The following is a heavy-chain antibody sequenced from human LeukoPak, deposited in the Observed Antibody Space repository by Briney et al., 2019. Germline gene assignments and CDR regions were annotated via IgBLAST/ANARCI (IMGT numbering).Heavy chain of an antibody. Sequence: TARSLRLSCAASGFIFSDYGMSWVRHAPGKGLEWVSTISGNALNTHYADSVKGRLTISRDNSKNTLSLQLNSLRAEDTALYYCATDVAGSMFDYWGPGTLVTVSS. V-gene: IGHV3-23*01. CDR3: ATDVAGSMFDY. CDR1: GFIFSDYG. J-gene: IGHJ4*02. D-gene: IGHD2-21*01. CDR2: ISGNALNT.